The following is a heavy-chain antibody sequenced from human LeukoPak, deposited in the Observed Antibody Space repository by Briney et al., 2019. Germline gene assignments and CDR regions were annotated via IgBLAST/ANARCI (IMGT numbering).Heavy chain of an antibody. CDR1: GFTFSSYW. J-gene: IGHJ5*02. V-gene: IGHV3-7*01. Sequence: GGSLRLSCAASGFTFSSYWMSWVRQAPGKGLGGVANIKQDGSEKYYVDSVKGRFTISRDNAKNSLYLQMNSLRAEDTAVYYCARDVHSSSWYYGWFDPWGQGTLVTVSS. CDR3: ARDVHSSSWYYGWFDP. D-gene: IGHD6-13*01. CDR2: IKQDGSEK.